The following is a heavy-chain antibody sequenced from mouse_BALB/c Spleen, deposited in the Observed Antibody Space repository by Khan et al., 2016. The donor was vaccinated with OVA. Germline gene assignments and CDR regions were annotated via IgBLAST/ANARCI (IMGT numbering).Heavy chain of an antibody. CDR3: AREWAAWFPY. Sequence: QVQLKESGAELVRPGASVNLSCKASGYTFTDYYINWMRQRTGQGLEWIGEIYPGSANIYYNEKFKGKATLTADKSSSTVYMQLSSLTSEDSAVYFCAREWAAWFPYWGQGTLVTVAA. CDR2: IYPGSANI. CDR1: GYTFTDYY. V-gene: IGHV1-77*01. J-gene: IGHJ3*01.